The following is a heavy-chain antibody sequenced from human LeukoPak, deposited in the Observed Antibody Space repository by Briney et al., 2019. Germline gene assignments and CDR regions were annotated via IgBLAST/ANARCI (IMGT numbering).Heavy chain of an antibody. J-gene: IGHJ4*02. CDR2: INHSGST. CDR1: GGSFSGYY. V-gene: IGHV4-34*01. D-gene: IGHD3-10*01. Sequence: PSETLPLTCAVYGGSFSGYYWSWIRQPPGKGLEWIGEINHSGSTNYNPSLKSRVTISVDTSKNQFSLKLSSVTAADTAVYYCRLLWFGELPNDYWGQGTLVTVSS. CDR3: RLLWFGELPNDY.